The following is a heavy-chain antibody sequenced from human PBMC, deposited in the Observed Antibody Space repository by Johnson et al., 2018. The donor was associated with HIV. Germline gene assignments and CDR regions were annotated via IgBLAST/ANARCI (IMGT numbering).Heavy chain of an antibody. Sequence: LVESGGGLGQPGRSLRLSCAASGFTFDDYAMHWVRQAPGKGLEWVSGISWNSGSIGYADSVKGRFTISRDNAKNSLYLQMNNLRVEDTAVYYCATDRYYNFWSGSGHAAFDIWGQGTMVTVSS. J-gene: IGHJ3*02. V-gene: IGHV3-9*01. CDR3: ATDRYYNFWSGSGHAAFDI. CDR2: ISWNSGSI. CDR1: GFTFDDYA. D-gene: IGHD3-3*01.